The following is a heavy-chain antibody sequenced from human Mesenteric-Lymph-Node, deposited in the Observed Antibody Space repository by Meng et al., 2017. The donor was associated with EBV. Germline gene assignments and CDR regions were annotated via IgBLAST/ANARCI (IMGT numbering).Heavy chain of an antibody. D-gene: IGHD3-10*01. Sequence: HRHLHDSCPGLWSPSGTLSLICTVSSDSISSTSYHWGWIRQPPGKGLEWIGSIYYSGTTYFNPSLESRVSISVDTSKKQFSLRLTSVTAADTAVYYCARQYGSSFDYWGQGTLVTVSS. J-gene: IGHJ4*02. CDR1: SDSISSTSYH. V-gene: IGHV4-39*01. CDR3: ARQYGSSFDY. CDR2: IYYSGTT.